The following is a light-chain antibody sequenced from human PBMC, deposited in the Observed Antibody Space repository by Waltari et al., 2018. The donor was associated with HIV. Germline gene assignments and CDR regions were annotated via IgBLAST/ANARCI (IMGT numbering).Light chain of an antibody. CDR2: HTH. J-gene: IGLJ2*01. CDR3: QSSDSTLSGSV. CDR1: SSNIGTHA. Sequence: QSVLTQPPSVSGAPGQRVTPSCPGTSSNIGTHAVHWYQQFPGTAPQLLIYHTHSRPSGVPDRFSGSKSGTSASLAITGLQAEDEADYFCQSSDSTLSGSVFGGGTKLTVL. V-gene: IGLV1-40*01.